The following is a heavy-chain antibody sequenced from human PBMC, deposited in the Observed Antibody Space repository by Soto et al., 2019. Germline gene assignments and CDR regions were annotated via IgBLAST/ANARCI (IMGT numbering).Heavy chain of an antibody. D-gene: IGHD3-22*01. V-gene: IGHV3-53*01. Sequence: ESGGGVIHPGGSLRLSCAASGFTVSSNYMSWVRQALGKGLEWVSVIYSGCSTYYADPVKGRSTISRDNSKNTLYLQMNSLSAEDTAVYYCARDRVESGYPEYFQHWGQGTLVTVSS. J-gene: IGHJ1*01. CDR1: GFTVSSNY. CDR3: ARDRVESGYPEYFQH. CDR2: IYSGCST.